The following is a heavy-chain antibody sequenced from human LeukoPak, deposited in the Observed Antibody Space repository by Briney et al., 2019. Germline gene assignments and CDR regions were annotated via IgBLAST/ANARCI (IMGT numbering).Heavy chain of an antibody. J-gene: IGHJ4*02. Sequence: SETLSLTCTVSGGSVSSYYWSWIRQPAGKGLEWIGRIYTSGSTNYNPSLKSRVTMSVDTSKNQFSLKLSSVTAADTAVYYCAREGYSSSWYAPHFDYWGQVTLVTVSS. CDR3: AREGYSSSWYAPHFDY. CDR1: GGSVSSYY. V-gene: IGHV4-4*07. D-gene: IGHD6-13*01. CDR2: IYTSGST.